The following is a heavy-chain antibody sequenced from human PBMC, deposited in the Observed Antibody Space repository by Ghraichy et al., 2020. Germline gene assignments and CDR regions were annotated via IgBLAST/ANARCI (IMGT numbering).Heavy chain of an antibody. CDR3: AGYCIVAICYSEASGAGYYYDMEV. D-gene: IGHD2-15*01. V-gene: IGHV4-31*03. Sequence: SETLSLTCTVSGGSISSGDYYWSWIRQHPGKGLEWIGYIYYSGSTYYIPSLKGRVSISVDTSKNQFSLKLSSVTAADTAVYYCAGYCIVAICYSEASGAGYYYDMEVWGQGTTVTVSS. J-gene: IGHJ6*02. CDR2: IYYSGST. CDR1: GGSISSGDYY.